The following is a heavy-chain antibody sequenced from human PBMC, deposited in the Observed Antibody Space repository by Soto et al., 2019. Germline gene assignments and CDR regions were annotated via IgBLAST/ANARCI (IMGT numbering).Heavy chain of an antibody. Sequence: QVQLQESGPGLVKPSETLSLTCTVSGGSISSYYWSWIRQPPGKGLEWIGYIYYSGSTNYNPSLKSRVTISVDTSKNQFSLKLSSVTAADTAVYYCARVSRDSRSWRTGYFDYWGQGTLVTVSS. CDR3: ARVSRDSRSWRTGYFDY. J-gene: IGHJ4*02. D-gene: IGHD6-13*01. V-gene: IGHV4-59*01. CDR1: GGSISSYY. CDR2: IYYSGST.